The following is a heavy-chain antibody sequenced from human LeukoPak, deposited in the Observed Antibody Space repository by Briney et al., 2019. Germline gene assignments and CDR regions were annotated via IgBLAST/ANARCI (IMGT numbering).Heavy chain of an antibody. J-gene: IGHJ4*02. D-gene: IGHD6-13*01. CDR2: ISGSGGST. Sequence: GGSLRLSCAASGFTFSSYAMSWVRQAPGKGLEWVSAISGSGGSTYYADSVKGRFTISRDNSKNTLYLQMNSLRAEDTAVYYCARFIAAPYYFDYWGRGTLVTVSS. V-gene: IGHV3-23*01. CDR3: ARFIAAPYYFDY. CDR1: GFTFSSYA.